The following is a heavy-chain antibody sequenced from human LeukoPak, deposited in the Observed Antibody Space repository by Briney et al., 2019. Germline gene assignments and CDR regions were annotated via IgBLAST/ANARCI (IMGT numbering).Heavy chain of an antibody. D-gene: IGHD6-19*01. J-gene: IGHJ3*02. Sequence: GGSLRLSCAASGFTFSSYSMNWVRQAPGKGLEWVSSISSSSSYIYYADSVKGRFTISRDNAKNSLYLQMNSLRAEDTAVYYCARDCRSSGWYFAFDIWGQGTMVTVSS. CDR2: ISSSSSYI. CDR3: ARDCRSSGWYFAFDI. CDR1: GFTFSSYS. V-gene: IGHV3-21*01.